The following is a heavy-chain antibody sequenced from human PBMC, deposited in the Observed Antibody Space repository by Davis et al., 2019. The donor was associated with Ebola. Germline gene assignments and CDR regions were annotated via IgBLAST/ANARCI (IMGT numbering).Heavy chain of an antibody. D-gene: IGHD2-21*02. CDR3: ARDKGVTAPDFDN. J-gene: IGHJ4*02. CDR1: GFTFSHYG. CDR2: IWYDGSKR. Sequence: PGGSLRLSCAASGFTFSHYGMHWVRQAPGEGLEWVAVIWYDGSKRYYADSVKGRFTISRGDSKNTLYLQMNSLRAEDTAVYYCARDKGVTAPDFDNWGQGTLVTVSS. V-gene: IGHV3-33*01.